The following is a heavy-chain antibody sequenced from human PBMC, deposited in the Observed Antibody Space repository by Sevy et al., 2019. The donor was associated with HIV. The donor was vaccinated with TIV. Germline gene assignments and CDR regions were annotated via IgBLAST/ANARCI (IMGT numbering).Heavy chain of an antibody. D-gene: IGHD3-10*01. V-gene: IGHV1-24*01. J-gene: IGHJ5*02. CDR3: ATDLMVRGVITSNWFDP. CDR1: GYTLTELS. CDR2: FDPEDGET. Sequence: ASVKVSCKVSGYTLTELSMHWVRQAPGKGLEWMGGFDPEDGETIYAQKFQGRVTMTEDTSTDTAYMELSSLRSEDTAVCYCATDLMVRGVITSNWFDPWGQGTLVTVSS.